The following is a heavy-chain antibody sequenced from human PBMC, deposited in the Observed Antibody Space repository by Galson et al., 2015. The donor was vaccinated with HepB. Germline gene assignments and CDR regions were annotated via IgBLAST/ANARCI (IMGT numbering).Heavy chain of an antibody. Sequence: SLRLSCAASGFTFSDYYMTWIRQAPGKGLEWVSYISPSSTYTHYTGSVKGRFTISRDNSKNTLYLQMNSLRAEDTAVYYCARDRPLGSYDFWGRGTLVTVSA. J-gene: IGHJ4*02. D-gene: IGHD3-10*01. CDR1: GFTFSDYY. V-gene: IGHV3-11*06. CDR3: ARDRPLGSYDF. CDR2: ISPSSTYT.